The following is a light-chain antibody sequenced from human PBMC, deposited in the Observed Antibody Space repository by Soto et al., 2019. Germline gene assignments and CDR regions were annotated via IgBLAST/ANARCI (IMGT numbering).Light chain of an antibody. CDR3: SSYVTGNSLI. V-gene: IGLV2-8*01. CDR1: SRDVGGHVY. J-gene: IGLJ2*01. CDR2: ELS. Sequence: QSVLTQPPSASGSPGQSVTISCTGTSRDVGGHVYVSWYQQHPGKAPKLMIYELSKRPSGVPDRFSGSKSGNTASLTVSGLQAEDEADYYCSSYVTGNSLIFGGGTKLTVL.